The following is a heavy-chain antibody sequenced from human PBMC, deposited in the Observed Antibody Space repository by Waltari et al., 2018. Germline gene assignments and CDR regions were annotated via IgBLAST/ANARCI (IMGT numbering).Heavy chain of an antibody. CDR2: VYHFGRY. CDR3: ARHESAHYGGFDS. CDR1: GDSITSASY. D-gene: IGHD4-17*01. V-gene: IGHV4-38-2*01. Sequence: QVQLQESGPGLVKPSETLSLTCAVSGDSITSASYWAWLRQPPGKGLGWIGYVYHFGRYSYNPTLKGRVTMSVDTSTRQFSLNLSSVTAADTAVYYCARHESAHYGGFDSWGRGTLVTVSA. J-gene: IGHJ4*02.